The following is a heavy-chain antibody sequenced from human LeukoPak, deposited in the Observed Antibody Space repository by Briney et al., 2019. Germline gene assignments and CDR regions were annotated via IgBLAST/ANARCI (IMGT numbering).Heavy chain of an antibody. V-gene: IGHV3-23*01. Sequence: GGSLRLSCAASGFTFSSYAMSWVRQAPGKGLEWVSTISGSGGSTNYADSVKGRLTFSRDNSKNTLYLQMNSLRAEDTAVYYCAKDLPDYGDYVEGYWGQGTLVTVSS. CDR3: AKDLPDYGDYVEGY. D-gene: IGHD4-17*01. CDR1: GFTFSSYA. CDR2: ISGSGGST. J-gene: IGHJ4*02.